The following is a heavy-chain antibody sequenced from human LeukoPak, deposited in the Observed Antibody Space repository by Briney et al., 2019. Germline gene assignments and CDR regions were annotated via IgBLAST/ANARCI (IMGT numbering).Heavy chain of an antibody. CDR2: ISAYNGNT. CDR3: ARDSSTLGWFDY. D-gene: IGHD6-6*01. J-gene: IGHJ4*02. V-gene: IGHV1-18*01. Sequence: GASVKVSCKASGYTFTSYAMNWVRQAPGQGLEWMGWISAYNGNTNYAQKLQGRVTMTTDTSTSTAYMELRSLRSDDTAVYYCARDSSTLGWFDYWGQGTLVTVSS. CDR1: GYTFTSYA.